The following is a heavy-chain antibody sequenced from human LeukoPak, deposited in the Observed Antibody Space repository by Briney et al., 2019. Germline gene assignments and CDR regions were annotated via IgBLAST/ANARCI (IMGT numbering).Heavy chain of an antibody. D-gene: IGHD3-10*01. V-gene: IGHV3-23*01. Sequence: PGGSLRLSCSASGFTFSDYGINWVRQATGKGLEGVSVIGSGGDTYYSDSVQGRFTISRDNSKNTLYLQMSSLRVDDTAVYYCAKYYAARSRSFDFWGQGTLVTVSS. J-gene: IGHJ4*02. CDR3: AKYYAARSRSFDF. CDR1: GFTFSDYG. CDR2: IGSGGDT.